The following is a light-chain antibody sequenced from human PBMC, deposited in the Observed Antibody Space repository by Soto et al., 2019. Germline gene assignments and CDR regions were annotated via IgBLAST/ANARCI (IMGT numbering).Light chain of an antibody. Sequence: ETVLTQSPGTVSLSPGESATLSCRASQSIGKSYSAWFQHKPGQAPRLLIYGASTRATGIPDRFRGSGSGTDFTLTVSRLESEDFAVYYCQQYAESPLTFGGGTKVDIK. J-gene: IGKJ4*01. CDR3: QQYAESPLT. CDR1: QSIGKSY. CDR2: GAS. V-gene: IGKV3-20*01.